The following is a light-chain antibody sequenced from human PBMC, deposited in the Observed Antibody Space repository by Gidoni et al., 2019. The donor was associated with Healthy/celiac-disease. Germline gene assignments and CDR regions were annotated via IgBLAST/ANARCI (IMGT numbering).Light chain of an antibody. CDR3: QRLNSYLFT. CDR1: QGISSY. CDR2: AAS. V-gene: IGKV1-9*01. J-gene: IGKJ3*01. Sequence: IQLTQSPSSLSASVGDRVTITCRASQGISSYLAWYQQKPGKAPKLLIYAASTLQSRVPSRFSGSGSGTDFTLTISSLQPEDFATYYCQRLNSYLFTFGPGTKVDIK.